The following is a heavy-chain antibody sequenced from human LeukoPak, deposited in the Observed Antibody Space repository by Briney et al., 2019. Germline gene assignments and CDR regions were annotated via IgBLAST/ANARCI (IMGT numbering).Heavy chain of an antibody. V-gene: IGHV4-39*01. J-gene: IGHJ4*02. CDR2: IYYSGNT. D-gene: IGHD1-26*01. CDR3: ARRKVGAPPPPLRAAPNFDY. Sequence: SETLSLTCTVSGDSISTSNSYWGWIRQPPGKGLEWIGSIYYSGNTYYNASLKSRVTISVDTSKNQFSLKLSSVTAADTAVYYCARRKVGAPPPPLRAAPNFDYWGQGTLVTVSS. CDR1: GDSISTSNSY.